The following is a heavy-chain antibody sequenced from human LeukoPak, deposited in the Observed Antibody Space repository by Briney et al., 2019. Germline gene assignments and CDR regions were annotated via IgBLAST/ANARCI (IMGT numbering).Heavy chain of an antibody. Sequence: ASVKVSCKASGYTLTSYFMHWVRQAPGQGLEWMGIINPSGGSTSYAQKFQGRVTMTRDMSTSTVYMELSSLRSEDTAVYYCARDLIMEVVVITDESFDYWGQGTLVTVSS. CDR1: GYTLTSYF. CDR3: ARDLIMEVVVITDESFDY. CDR2: INPSGGST. D-gene: IGHD3-22*01. V-gene: IGHV1-46*01. J-gene: IGHJ4*02.